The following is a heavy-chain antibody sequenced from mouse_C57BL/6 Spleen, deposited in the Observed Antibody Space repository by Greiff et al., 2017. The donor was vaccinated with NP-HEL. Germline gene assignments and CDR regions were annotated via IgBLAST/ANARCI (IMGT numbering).Heavy chain of an antibody. J-gene: IGHJ1*03. V-gene: IGHV1-82*01. CDR1: GYAFSSSW. CDR3: ARLALYYYGSSPWYFDV. Sequence: VQLQQSGPELVKPGASVKISCKASGYAFSSSWMNWVKQRPGKGLEWIGRIYTGDGDTNYNGKFKGKATLTADKSSSTASMQLSSLTSDDSAVYFCARLALYYYGSSPWYFDVWGTGTTVTVSS. D-gene: IGHD1-1*01. CDR2: IYTGDGDT.